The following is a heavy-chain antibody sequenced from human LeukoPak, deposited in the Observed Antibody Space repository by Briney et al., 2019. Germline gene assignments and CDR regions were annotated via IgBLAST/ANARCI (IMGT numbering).Heavy chain of an antibody. J-gene: IGHJ5*02. Sequence: EASVKVSCKASGGTFSSYAISWVRQAPGQGLEWMGVIDPRGGSTTYAQKVQGRFTMTRDTSTSTVYMELRSLNSEDTAVYYCARSHSSWYCFDPWGQGTLVTVSS. CDR1: GGTFSSYA. CDR2: IDPRGGST. CDR3: ARSHSSWYCFDP. V-gene: IGHV1-46*01. D-gene: IGHD6-13*01.